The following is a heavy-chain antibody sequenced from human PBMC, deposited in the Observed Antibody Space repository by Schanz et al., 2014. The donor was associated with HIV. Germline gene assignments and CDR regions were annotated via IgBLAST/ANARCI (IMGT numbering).Heavy chain of an antibody. CDR1: GFRFSNYG. J-gene: IGHJ6*02. CDR3: AKDLNPYNVHTTLVPPPVGYGMDV. Sequence: QVQLLESGGCVVQPFLRLSCAASGFRFSNYGMHWVRQAPGKGLEWVAVISFDGSNKYYADSVKGRFTISRDNSKNMLFLQMNSLRAEDTALYYCAKDLNPYNVHTTLVPPPVGYGMDVWGQGTTVTVSS. V-gene: IGHV3-30*18. D-gene: IGHD5-18*01. CDR2: ISFDGSNK.